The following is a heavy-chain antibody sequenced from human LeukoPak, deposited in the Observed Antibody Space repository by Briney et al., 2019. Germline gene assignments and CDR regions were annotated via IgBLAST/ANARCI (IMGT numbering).Heavy chain of an antibody. Sequence: ASVKVSCKVSGHTLSDLSMQWVRQAPGKGLEWMGGFNPEDAETIYAQKFQGRVTVTEDTSTDTVYMELNSLISDDAAVYYCATPVPHDTSGYYYRFDYWGQGTLGTVSS. CDR2: FNPEDAET. CDR3: ATPVPHDTSGYYYRFDY. D-gene: IGHD3-22*01. J-gene: IGHJ4*02. CDR1: GHTLSDLS. V-gene: IGHV1-24*01.